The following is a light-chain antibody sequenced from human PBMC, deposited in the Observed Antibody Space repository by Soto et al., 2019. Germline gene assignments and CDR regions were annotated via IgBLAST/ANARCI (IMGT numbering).Light chain of an antibody. J-gene: IGLJ2*01. CDR3: AAWDDILSGYVV. Sequence: QSVLTQPTSASGTPGQRVTISCSGSSSNIGSNYVYWYQQLPGTAPKLLIYRNNQRPSGVPDRFSGSKSGTSASLAIGGLRSEDEADYYCAAWDDILSGYVVFGGGTKLTVL. CDR1: SSNIGSNY. V-gene: IGLV1-47*01. CDR2: RNN.